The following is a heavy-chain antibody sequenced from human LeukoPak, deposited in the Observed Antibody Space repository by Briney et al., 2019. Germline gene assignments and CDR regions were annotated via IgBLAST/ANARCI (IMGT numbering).Heavy chain of an antibody. J-gene: IGHJ4*02. Sequence: GGSLRLSCSASGFTFSNYAMTWVRQAPGKGLEWVSSISVTGASTYYADSVKGRFSISRDNSKNTLYLQMNSLRAEDTAVYYCAKVPLSSSGWDREYYFDYWGQGTLVTVSS. CDR3: AKVPLSSSGWDREYYFDY. CDR1: GFTFSNYA. D-gene: IGHD6-19*01. CDR2: ISVTGAST. V-gene: IGHV3-23*01.